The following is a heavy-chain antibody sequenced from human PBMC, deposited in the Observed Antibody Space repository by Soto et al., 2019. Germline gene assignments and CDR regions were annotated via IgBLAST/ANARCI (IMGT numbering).Heavy chain of an antibody. D-gene: IGHD3-3*01. CDR2: ISYDGSNK. CDR1: GFTFSSYA. CDR3: ARDKMHYDFWSGYYADYYYGMDV. Sequence: FPRLSCAASGFTFSSYAMHWVRQAPGKGLEWVAVISYDGSNKYYADSVKGRFTISRDNSKNTLYLQMDSLRAEDTAVYYCARDKMHYDFWSGYYADYYYGMDVWGQGTTVTVSS. V-gene: IGHV3-30-3*01. J-gene: IGHJ6*02.